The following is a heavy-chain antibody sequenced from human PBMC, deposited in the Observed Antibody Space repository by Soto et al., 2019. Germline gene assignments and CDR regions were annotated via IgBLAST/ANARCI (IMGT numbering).Heavy chain of an antibody. D-gene: IGHD6-6*01. V-gene: IGHV3-15*07. Sequence: PGGSLRLSCAASGFTFSNAWMNWVRQAPGKGLEWVGRIKSKTDGGTTDYAAPVKGRFTISRDDSKNTLYLQMNSLKTEGTAVYYCTTDPTGSPTYPYYYYGMDVWGQGTTVTVSS. CDR3: TTDPTGSPTYPYYYYGMDV. CDR2: IKSKTDGGTT. CDR1: GFTFSNAW. J-gene: IGHJ6*02.